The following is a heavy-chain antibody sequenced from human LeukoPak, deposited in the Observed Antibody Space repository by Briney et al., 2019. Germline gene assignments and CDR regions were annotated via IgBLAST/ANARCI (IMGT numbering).Heavy chain of an antibody. V-gene: IGHV4-34*01. J-gene: IGHJ5*02. CDR3: ARAYPSPYGSGRLETNWFDP. D-gene: IGHD3-10*01. Sequence: SETLSFTYAVYGGSVCGIYWVWNRQPPGHGRVWRGELNHSVSPNYDPTLKSRVTKSRDTSTNQLSLKLSSVTAADTSVYYCARAYPSPYGSGRLETNWFDPWGQGTLVTVSS. CDR1: GGSVCGIY. CDR2: LNHSVSP.